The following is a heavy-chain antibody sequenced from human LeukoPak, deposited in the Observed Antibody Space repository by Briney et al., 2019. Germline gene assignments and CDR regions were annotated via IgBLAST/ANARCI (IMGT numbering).Heavy chain of an antibody. Sequence: SETLSLTCDVYGGSFSGYYWIWIRQSPEKGLEWIGEINDSGSTNYNPSLKSRVTISVDTSKNQFSLKLNSVTVADMAVYYCARGRGVKTLRITPFDYWGQGTLVTVSS. V-gene: IGHV4-34*01. CDR2: INDSGST. CDR3: ARGRGVKTLRITPFDY. CDR1: GGSFSGYY. D-gene: IGHD3-10*01. J-gene: IGHJ4*02.